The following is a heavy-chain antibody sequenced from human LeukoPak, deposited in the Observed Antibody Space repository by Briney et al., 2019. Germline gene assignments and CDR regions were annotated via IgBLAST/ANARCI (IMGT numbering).Heavy chain of an antibody. Sequence: GGSLRLSCAASGFIVSSNYMSWVRQAPGKGLEWVSVIYSGGSTYYADSVKGRFTISRDNSKNTLYLQMNSLRAEDTAVYYCARDPYDYGGNFDYWGQGTLVTVSS. CDR2: IYSGGST. CDR1: GFIVSSNY. V-gene: IGHV3-66*01. CDR3: ARDPYDYGGNFDY. D-gene: IGHD4-23*01. J-gene: IGHJ4*02.